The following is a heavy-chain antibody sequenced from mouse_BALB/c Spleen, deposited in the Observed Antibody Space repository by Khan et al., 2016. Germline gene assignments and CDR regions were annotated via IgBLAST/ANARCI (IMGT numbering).Heavy chain of an antibody. CDR1: GYSITSDYA. V-gene: IGHV3-2*02. CDR2: ISYGGST. D-gene: IGHD1-1*01. J-gene: IGHJ3*01. Sequence: EVQLQESGPGLVKPSQSLSLTCTVTGYSITSDYAWNWIRQFPGNKLEWMGYISYGGSTSYYPSLKSRISITRDTSKNQFFLQLNSVTTEDTATYYCARESYYYGSSYTWFAYWGQGTLVTVSA. CDR3: ARESYYYGSSYTWFAY.